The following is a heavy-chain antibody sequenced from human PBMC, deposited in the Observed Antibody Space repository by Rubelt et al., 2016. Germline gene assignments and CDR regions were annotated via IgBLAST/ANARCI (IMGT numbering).Heavy chain of an antibody. Sequence: EVQLVVSGGGLVQPGGSLRLSCAASGFTVSNSYIHWVRQAPGKGLEWVSVLYSGGAAYYAGSVKGRFTISRDSSKNTLYLQMDSLRAEDTAVYYCARGLQDEPGYYYFYMDVWGKGTTVTVSS. CDR3: ARGLQDEPGYYYFYMDV. V-gene: IGHV3-66*01. D-gene: IGHD4-11*01. CDR2: LYSGGAA. CDR1: GFTVSNSY. J-gene: IGHJ6*03.